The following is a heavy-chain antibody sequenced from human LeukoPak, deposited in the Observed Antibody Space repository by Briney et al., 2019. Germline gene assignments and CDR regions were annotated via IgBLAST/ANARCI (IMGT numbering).Heavy chain of an antibody. D-gene: IGHD3-22*01. CDR3: ARVRLPTRYFYDSSGYYFDY. J-gene: IGHJ4*02. CDR2: ISSSGSTI. CDR1: GFTFSDYY. V-gene: IGHV3-11*01. Sequence: GGSLRLSCAASGFTFSDYYMSWIRQARGKGLEWVSYISSSGSTIYYADSVKGRFTISRDNAKNSLYLQMNSLRAEDTAVYYCARVRLPTRYFYDSSGYYFDYWGQGTLVTVSS.